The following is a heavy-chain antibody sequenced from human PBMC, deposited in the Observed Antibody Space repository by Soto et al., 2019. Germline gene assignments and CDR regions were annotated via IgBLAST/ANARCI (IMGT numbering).Heavy chain of an antibody. CDR3: AREGQWRHYGLAV. Sequence: SVKVSCKASGGTFSSYAISWVRQAPGQGLEWMGGIIPIFGTANYAQKFQGRVTITADESTSTAYMELSSLRSEDTAVYYCAREGQWRHYGLAVWGQGTTVTVSS. V-gene: IGHV1-69*13. CDR1: GGTFSSYA. J-gene: IGHJ6*02. CDR2: IIPIFGTA. D-gene: IGHD6-19*01.